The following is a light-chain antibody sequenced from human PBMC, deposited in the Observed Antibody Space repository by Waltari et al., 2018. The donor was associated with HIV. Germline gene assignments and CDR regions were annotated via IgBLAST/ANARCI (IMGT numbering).Light chain of an antibody. V-gene: IGLV1-40*01. Sequence: QSALTQPPSVSGAPGQRVTISSTGTSSNIGTGSDVHWYQQLPGTAPKLLIYANTNRPSGVPDRFSGSKSGTSASLAITGLQAEDEADYYCQSYDSRLSGSVFGGGTKLTVL. CDR1: SSNIGTGSD. CDR2: ANT. CDR3: QSYDSRLSGSV. J-gene: IGLJ3*02.